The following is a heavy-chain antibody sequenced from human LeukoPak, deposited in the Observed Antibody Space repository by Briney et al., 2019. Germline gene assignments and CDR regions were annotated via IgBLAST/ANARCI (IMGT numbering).Heavy chain of an antibody. Sequence: PSETLSLTCTVSGGSISRYYWGWIRQPPGEGLEWIGSIYYSGSTYYNSSLKSRVTISVDTSKNQFSLKLSSVTAADTAVYYCARVSIYGGSSVFPNFDYWGQGTLVTVSS. CDR1: GGSISRYY. V-gene: IGHV4-39*07. CDR2: IYYSGST. CDR3: ARVSIYGGSSVFPNFDY. J-gene: IGHJ4*02. D-gene: IGHD4-23*01.